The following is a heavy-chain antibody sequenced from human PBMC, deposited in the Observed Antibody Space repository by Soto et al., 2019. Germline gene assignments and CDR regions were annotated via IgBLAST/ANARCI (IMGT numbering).Heavy chain of an antibody. CDR2: IYYSGST. V-gene: IGHV4-39*01. D-gene: IGHD1-7*01. Sequence: SETLSLTCTVSGGSISSSSYYWGWIRQPPGKGLEWIGSIYYSGSTYYNPSLKSRVTISVDTSKNQFSLKLSSVTAADTAVYYCASYPPNRITGTIKGHYYYMDVWGKGTTVTVSS. CDR1: GGSISSSSYY. J-gene: IGHJ6*03. CDR3: ASYPPNRITGTIKGHYYYMDV.